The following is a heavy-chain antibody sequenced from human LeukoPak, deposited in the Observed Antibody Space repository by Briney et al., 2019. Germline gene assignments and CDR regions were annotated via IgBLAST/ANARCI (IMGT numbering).Heavy chain of an antibody. D-gene: IGHD3-22*01. V-gene: IGHV3-30*18. CDR3: ANEGYDSSGYYYSYYYYGMDV. Sequence: GGSLRLSCAASGFTFSSYGMHWVRQAPGKGLEWVAVISYDGSNKYYADSVKGRFTISRDNSKNTLYLQMNSLRAEDTAVYYCANEGYDSSGYYYSYYYYGMDVWGQGTTVTVSS. CDR1: GFTFSSYG. CDR2: ISYDGSNK. J-gene: IGHJ6*02.